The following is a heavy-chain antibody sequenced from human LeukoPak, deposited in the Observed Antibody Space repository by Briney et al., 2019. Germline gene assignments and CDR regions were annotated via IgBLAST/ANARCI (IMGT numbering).Heavy chain of an antibody. J-gene: IGHJ4*02. Sequence: SETLSLTCAVYGGSFSGYYWSWIRQPPGKGLEWIGEINHSGSTNYNPSLKSRVTISVDTPKNQFSLKLSSVTAADTAVYYCARGRGYGNSYYFDYWGQGTLVTVSS. CDR3: ARGRGYGNSYYFDY. CDR1: GGSFSGYY. V-gene: IGHV4-34*01. D-gene: IGHD5-12*01. CDR2: INHSGST.